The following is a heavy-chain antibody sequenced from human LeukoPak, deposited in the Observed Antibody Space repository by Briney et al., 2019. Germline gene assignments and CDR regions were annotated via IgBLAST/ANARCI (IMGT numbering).Heavy chain of an antibody. D-gene: IGHD6-13*01. CDR1: GDSTNTYF. J-gene: IGHJ6*02. CDR2: IYYSGST. V-gene: IGHV4-59*01. Sequence: SETLSLTCTISGDSTNTYFWSWIRQPPGKGLEWIGYIYYSGSTNYNPSLKSRVSISVDTSKNQFSLKLSSVTAADTAVYYCARDQVGQQLSFGMDVWGQGTTVTVSS. CDR3: ARDQVGQQLSFGMDV.